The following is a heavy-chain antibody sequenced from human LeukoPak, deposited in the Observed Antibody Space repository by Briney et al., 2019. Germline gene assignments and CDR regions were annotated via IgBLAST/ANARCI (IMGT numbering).Heavy chain of an antibody. CDR3: AKGGLLWFRENFDY. Sequence: GGSLRLSCVASGFTFSKAWMSWVRQAPGKGLEWVSGISGSGSSMYYADSVKGRFTISRDNSKNTLYLQMNSLRAEDTAVYYCAKGGLLWFRENFDYWGQGSLVIVSS. CDR2: ISGSGSSM. V-gene: IGHV3-23*01. D-gene: IGHD3-10*01. J-gene: IGHJ4*02. CDR1: GFTFSKAW.